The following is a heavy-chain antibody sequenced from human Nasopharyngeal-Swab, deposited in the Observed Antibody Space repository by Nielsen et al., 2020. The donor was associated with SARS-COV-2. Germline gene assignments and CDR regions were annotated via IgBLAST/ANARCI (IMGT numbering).Heavy chain of an antibody. Sequence: VRQAPGKGLEWVAVISYDGSNKYYADSVKGRFTISRDNSKNTLYLQMNSLRAEDTAVYYCAKGGLFYCSSTSCYGFDYWGQGTLVTV. CDR3: AKGGLFYCSSTSCYGFDY. J-gene: IGHJ4*02. V-gene: IGHV3-30*18. D-gene: IGHD2-2*01. CDR2: ISYDGSNK.